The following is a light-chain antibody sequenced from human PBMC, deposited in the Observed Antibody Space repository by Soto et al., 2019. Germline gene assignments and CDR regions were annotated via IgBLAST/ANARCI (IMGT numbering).Light chain of an antibody. Sequence: QSVLTQPASVSGSRGQSITISCTGTSSDVGGYIYVSWYQQHPGKAPKLMIYEVSNRPSGVSNRFSGSKSGNTASLTISGLQAEDEADYYCSSYSRSSFYVFGTGTKVTVL. V-gene: IGLV2-14*01. J-gene: IGLJ1*01. CDR2: EVS. CDR3: SSYSRSSFYV. CDR1: SSDVGGYIY.